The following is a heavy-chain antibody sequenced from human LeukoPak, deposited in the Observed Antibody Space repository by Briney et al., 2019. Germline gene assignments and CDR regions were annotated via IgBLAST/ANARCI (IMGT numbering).Heavy chain of an antibody. CDR2: INSDGSST. Sequence: PGGSLSLSCAASGFTFSSYWMHWVRQAPGKGLVWVSRINSDGSSTSYADSVKGRFTISRDNAKNTLYLQMNSLRAEDTAVYYCASAGTIFGGYIAFDIWGQGTMVTVSS. D-gene: IGHD3-3*01. CDR3: ASAGTIFGGYIAFDI. J-gene: IGHJ3*02. CDR1: GFTFSSYW. V-gene: IGHV3-74*01.